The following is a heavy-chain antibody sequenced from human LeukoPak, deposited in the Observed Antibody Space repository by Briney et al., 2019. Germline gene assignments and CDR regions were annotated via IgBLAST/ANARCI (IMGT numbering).Heavy chain of an antibody. V-gene: IGHV3-11*04. D-gene: IGHD2/OR15-2a*01. J-gene: IGHJ4*02. CDR1: GFTFSDYY. CDR2: ISSSGSTI. Sequence: GGSLRLSCAASGFTFSDYYMSWIRQAPGKGLEWVSYISSSGSTIYYADSVKGRFTISRDNAKNSLYLQMNSLRAEGTAVYYCASTSLVGPFDYWGQGTLVTVSS. CDR3: ASTSLVGPFDY.